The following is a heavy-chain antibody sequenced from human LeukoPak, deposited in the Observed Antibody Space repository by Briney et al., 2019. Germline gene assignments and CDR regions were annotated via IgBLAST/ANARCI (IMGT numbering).Heavy chain of an antibody. CDR3: ATDGTPLRVGEVFFDN. Sequence: GGSLRLSCAASGFTFSSYDMNWVRQAPGREREWISYISYISDSGTTIYYADSVKGRFTISRDDAKNSVYLQMNSLRDEDTAVYYCATDGTPLRVGEVFFDNWGQGTLVTVSS. J-gene: IGHJ4*02. CDR2: ISDSGTTI. V-gene: IGHV3-48*03. D-gene: IGHD3-10*01. CDR1: GFTFSSYD.